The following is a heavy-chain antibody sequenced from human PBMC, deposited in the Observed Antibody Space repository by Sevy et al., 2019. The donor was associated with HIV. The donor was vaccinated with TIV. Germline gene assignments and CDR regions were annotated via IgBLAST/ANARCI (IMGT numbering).Heavy chain of an antibody. D-gene: IGHD3-16*02. V-gene: IGHV1-69*13. J-gene: IGHJ3*02. CDR1: GGTFSSYA. Sequence: ASVKVSCKASGGTFSSYAISWVRQAPGQGLEWMGGIIPIFGTANYAQKFQGRVTITADESTSTAYMELRSLRSEDTAVYYCARSVSGSYRYDAFDIWGQGTMVTVSS. CDR2: IIPIFGTA. CDR3: ARSVSGSYRYDAFDI.